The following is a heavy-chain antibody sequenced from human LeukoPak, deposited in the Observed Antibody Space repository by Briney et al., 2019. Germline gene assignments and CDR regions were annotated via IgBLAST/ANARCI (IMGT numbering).Heavy chain of an antibody. CDR3: ARVPVSGWDFDY. J-gene: IGHJ4*02. Sequence: SETLSLTCTVSGDPINSYYWSWIRQPPGKGLEWIGYIYYSGSTNYNPSLKSRVTISVDTSKNHFSLKLSSVTAADTAVYYCARVPVSGWDFDYWGQGTLVTVSS. V-gene: IGHV4-59*01. CDR2: IYYSGST. CDR1: GDPINSYY. D-gene: IGHD6-19*01.